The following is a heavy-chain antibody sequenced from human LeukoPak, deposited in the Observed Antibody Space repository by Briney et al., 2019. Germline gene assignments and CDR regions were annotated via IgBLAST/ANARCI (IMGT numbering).Heavy chain of an antibody. J-gene: IGHJ6*02. CDR1: GFTFSSNY. Sequence: PGGSLRLSCAASGFTFSSNYRSWVRQAPGKGLEWVSVIYSGGSTYYADSVKGRFTISRDNSKNTLYLQMNSLRAEDTAVYYCARDPPGYGMDVWGQGTTVTVSS. D-gene: IGHD3-10*01. V-gene: IGHV3-66*01. CDR2: IYSGGST. CDR3: ARDPPGYGMDV.